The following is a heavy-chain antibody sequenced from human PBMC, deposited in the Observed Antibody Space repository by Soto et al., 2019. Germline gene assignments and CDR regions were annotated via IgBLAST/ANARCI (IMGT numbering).Heavy chain of an antibody. CDR2: IGYDGNNK. CDR3: ARGGVTGIVGIFGSTLDI. Sequence: QVQLVESGGGWVQPGRSLRLSCDATGFSFTTYGMHWVRQAPGKGLDWVAVIGYDGNNKYYADSVEGRFTISRDNSKNTVYLQMNSLRGDDTAVYYCARGGVTGIVGIFGSTLDIWGQGTVVTVSS. CDR1: GFSFTTYG. V-gene: IGHV3-33*01. J-gene: IGHJ3*02. D-gene: IGHD1-1*01.